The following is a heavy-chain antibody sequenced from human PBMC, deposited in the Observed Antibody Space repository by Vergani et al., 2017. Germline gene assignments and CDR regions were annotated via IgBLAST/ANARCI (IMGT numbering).Heavy chain of an antibody. CDR3: ATQRLRIYRVRGVIIPFDY. D-gene: IGHD3-10*01. Sequence: EVQLVESGGGLVKPGGSLRLSCAASGFTFSSYSMNWVRQAPGKGREWVSAISGSGGSTYYADSVKGRFTISRDNSKNTLYLQMNSLRAEHTAVYYCATQRLRIYRVRGVIIPFDYWGQGTLVTVSS. CDR2: ISGSGGST. J-gene: IGHJ4*02. V-gene: IGHV3-23*04. CDR1: GFTFSSYS.